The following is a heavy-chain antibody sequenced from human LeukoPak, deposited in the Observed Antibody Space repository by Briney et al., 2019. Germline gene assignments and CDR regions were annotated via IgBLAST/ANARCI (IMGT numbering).Heavy chain of an antibody. J-gene: IGHJ4*02. D-gene: IGHD6-13*01. CDR1: GGSISSGDYY. CDR3: ARPGIAAAGTGIDY. CDR2: IYYSGST. V-gene: IGHV4-30-4*01. Sequence: SETLSLTCTVSGGSISSGDYYWSWIRQPPGKGLEWIGYIYYSGSTYYNPSLKSRVTISVDTSKNQFSLKLSSVTAADTAVYYCARPGIAAAGTGIDYWGQGTLVTVSS.